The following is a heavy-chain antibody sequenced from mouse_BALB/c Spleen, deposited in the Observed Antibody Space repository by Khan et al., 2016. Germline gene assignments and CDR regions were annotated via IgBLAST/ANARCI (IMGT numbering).Heavy chain of an antibody. CDR2: IYPGDGDT. J-gene: IGHJ2*03. CDR3: ARRGGYGSFVD. CDR1: GYTFTSYW. V-gene: IGHV1-87*01. D-gene: IGHD2-2*01. Sequence: QVQLQQSGAELARPGASVKLSCKASGYTFTSYWMQWVKQRPGQGLEWIGAIYPGDGDTRYTQKFKGKATLTADKSSSTAYMQLSSLASEDSAVYYCARRGGYGSFVDWGQGTSLTVSS.